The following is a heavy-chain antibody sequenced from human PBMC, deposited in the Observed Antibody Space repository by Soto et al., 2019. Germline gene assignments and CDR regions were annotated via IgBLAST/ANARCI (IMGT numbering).Heavy chain of an antibody. J-gene: IGHJ3*01. CDR1: GFTLSIYS. CDR2: ISYGGGGT. CDR3: ARISAIGQAALDL. V-gene: IGHV3-64*07. Sequence: EVQLVESGGGLVQPGGSLRLSCAASGFTLSIYSMHWVRQAPGKGLEFVSAISYGGGGTFYADSVKGRFTISRDTSKNTLYLQMGSLSTEDMAVYYCARISAIGQAALDLWGQGTMVTVSS.